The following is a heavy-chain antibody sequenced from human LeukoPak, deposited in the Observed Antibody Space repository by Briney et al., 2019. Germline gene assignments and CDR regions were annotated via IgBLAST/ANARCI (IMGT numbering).Heavy chain of an antibody. V-gene: IGHV3-64D*09. CDR1: GFTFSSYA. CDR3: VKATPGDSSGYYYPFRS. D-gene: IGHD3-22*01. J-gene: IGHJ5*02. Sequence: GGSLRLSCSASGFTFSSYAMHWVRQAPGKGLEYVSAISSNGGSTYYADSVKGRFTISRDNSKNTLYLQMSSLRAEDTAVHYCVKATPGDSSGYYYPFRSWGQGTLVSVSS. CDR2: ISSNGGST.